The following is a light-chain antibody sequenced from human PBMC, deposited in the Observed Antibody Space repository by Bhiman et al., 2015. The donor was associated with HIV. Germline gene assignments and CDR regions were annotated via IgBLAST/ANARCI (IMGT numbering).Light chain of an antibody. J-gene: IGLJ3*02. CDR3: QSADTATSKV. V-gene: IGLV3-1*01. CDR1: KLGDKY. Sequence: SYELTQPPSVSVSPGQTASITCSGDKLGDKYACWYQQKPGQSPVLVIYQDSKRPSGIPERFSGSISGTTVTLTITGVQAEDEGDYYCQSADTATSKVFGGGTKLTVL. CDR2: QDS.